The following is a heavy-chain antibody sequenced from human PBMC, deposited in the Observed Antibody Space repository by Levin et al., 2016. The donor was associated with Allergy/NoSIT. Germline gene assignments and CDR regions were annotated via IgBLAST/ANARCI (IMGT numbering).Heavy chain of an antibody. J-gene: IGHJ3*02. D-gene: IGHD2-2*02. CDR2: IHNSGTT. V-gene: IGHV4-39*02. CDR1: GGSIDTEYYF. CDR3: ARDSPTTGVPGSIPECCDAFDI. Sequence: SETLSLTCSVSGGSIDTEYYFWVWVRQTPGKGLEWIGSIHNSGTTHYNPSLQSRVSISVDTSKNHFSLELRSATAADTAVYYCARDSPTTGVPGSIPECCDAFDIWGQGTTVIVS.